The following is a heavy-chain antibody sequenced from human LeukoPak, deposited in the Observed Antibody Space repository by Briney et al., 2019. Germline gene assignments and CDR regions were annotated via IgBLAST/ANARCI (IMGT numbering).Heavy chain of an antibody. V-gene: IGHV3-15*01. CDR1: GFTFRNAW. CDR3: TTDHYGSGF. CDR2: IKSKTDGGTT. D-gene: IGHD3-10*01. J-gene: IGHJ4*02. Sequence: GGSLRLSCAASGFTFRNAWMSWVRQAPGKGLEWGGRIKSKTDGGTTDYAAPVKGRFTISRDDSKNTLYLQMNSLKTEDTAVYYCTTDHYGSGFWGQGTLVTVSS.